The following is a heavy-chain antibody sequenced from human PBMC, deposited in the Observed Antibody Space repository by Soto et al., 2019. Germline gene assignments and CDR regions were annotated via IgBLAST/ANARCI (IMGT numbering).Heavy chain of an antibody. Sequence: ASVKVSCKASGYTFTSYDINWVRQATGQGLEWMGWMNPNSGNTGYAQKFKGRVTMTRNTSISTAYMKLSSLRSEDTALYYFARSVYDFWSGYSPQSFDYWGQGTLVTVSS. D-gene: IGHD3-3*01. J-gene: IGHJ4*02. CDR2: MNPNSGNT. V-gene: IGHV1-8*01. CDR3: ARSVYDFWSGYSPQSFDY. CDR1: GYTFTSYD.